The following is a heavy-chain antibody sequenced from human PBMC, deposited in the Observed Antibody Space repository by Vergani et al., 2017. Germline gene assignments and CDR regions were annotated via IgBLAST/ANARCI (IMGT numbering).Heavy chain of an antibody. J-gene: IGHJ2*01. V-gene: IGHV3-9*01. CDR3: AKDLNWGGWYFDL. D-gene: IGHD7-27*01. CDR2: ISWNSGSI. Sequence: VQLVESGGGLVQPGRSLRLSCAASGFTFDDYAVHWVRQAPGKGLEWVSGISWNSGSIGYADSVKGRFTISRDNAKNSLYLQMNSLRAEDTALYYCAKDLNWGGWYFDLWGRGTLVTVSS. CDR1: GFTFDDYA.